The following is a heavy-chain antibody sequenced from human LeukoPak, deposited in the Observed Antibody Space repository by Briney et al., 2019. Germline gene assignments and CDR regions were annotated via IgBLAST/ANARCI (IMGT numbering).Heavy chain of an antibody. J-gene: IGHJ6*02. CDR3: ARILEGYYYFGLDV. D-gene: IGHD3/OR15-3a*01. CDR1: GFTFTSYW. V-gene: IGHV3-74*01. CDR2: IDGDGSSR. Sequence: GGSLRLSCAASGFTFTSYWIHWVRQVPGKGLEWVSRIDGDGSSRSYADSVQGRFTIPRDNGKKTVFLQMNSLSAEDTAVYYCARILEGYYYFGLDVWGQGTTVIVSS.